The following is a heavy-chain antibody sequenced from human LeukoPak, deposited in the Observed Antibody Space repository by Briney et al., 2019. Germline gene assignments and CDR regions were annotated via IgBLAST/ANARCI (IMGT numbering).Heavy chain of an antibody. CDR3: ARDLQWGSGWNNWFDR. V-gene: IGHV4-39*07. CDR1: GGSISSSSYH. Sequence: PSETLSLTCTVSGGSISSSSYHWGWIRQPPGKGLEWIGRLYYSGSTYYDPSLKSRVTISVDTSKNQFSLKLSSVTAADTAEYYCARDLQWGSGWNNWFDRWGQGTLVTASS. J-gene: IGHJ5*02. CDR2: LYYSGST. D-gene: IGHD6-19*01.